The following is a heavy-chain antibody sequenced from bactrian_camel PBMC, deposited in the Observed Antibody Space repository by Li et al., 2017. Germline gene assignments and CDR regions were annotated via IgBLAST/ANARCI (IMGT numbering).Heavy chain of an antibody. CDR2: IHSDGRDT. Sequence: HVQLVESGGGLVQPGGSLRLSCAASEFTFSNYVMSWVRQAPGKGLEWVSSIHSDGRDTYYADSVQGRFFVSRDNAKNTLYLQMNGLRTEDTAMYHCANALYLWHEYNYWGQGTQVTVSS. CDR1: EFTFSNYV. V-gene: IGHV3S7*01. CDR3: ANALYLWHEYNY. J-gene: IGHJ4*01.